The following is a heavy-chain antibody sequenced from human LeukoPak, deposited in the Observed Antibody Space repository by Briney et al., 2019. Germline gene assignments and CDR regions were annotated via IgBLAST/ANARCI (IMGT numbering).Heavy chain of an antibody. J-gene: IGHJ4*02. CDR2: MSVVTDRT. CDR1: GXNFRNYA. V-gene: IGHV3-64D*06. D-gene: IGHD3-10*01. CDR3: AKPARGSGIQDGFDS. Sequence: GGSLRLSWSASGXNFRNYAMHWVRQAPGKGLEYVSAMSVVTDRTFYADSVMGRFTISRDNSANTLYLQMSSLRPEDTAVYYCAKPARGSGIQDGFDSWGQGTLVTVSS.